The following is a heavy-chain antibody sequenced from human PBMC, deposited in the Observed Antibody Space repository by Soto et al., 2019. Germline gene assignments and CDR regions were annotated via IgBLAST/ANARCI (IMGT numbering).Heavy chain of an antibody. J-gene: IGHJ5*02. V-gene: IGHV3-30*18. CDR3: AKASGYGGNSGWFDP. D-gene: IGHD2-21*02. Sequence: QVQLVESGGGVVQPGRSLRLSCAASGFTFSSYGMHWVRQAPGKGLEWVAVISYDGSNKYYADSVKGRFTISRDNSKNTLYLQMNSLRAEDTAVYYCAKASGYGGNSGWFDPCGQGTLVTVSS. CDR2: ISYDGSNK. CDR1: GFTFSSYG.